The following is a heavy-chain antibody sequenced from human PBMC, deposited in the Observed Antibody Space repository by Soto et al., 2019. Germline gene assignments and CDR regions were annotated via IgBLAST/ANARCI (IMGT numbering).Heavy chain of an antibody. CDR1: GFTFSSYS. V-gene: IGHV3-21*01. CDR3: ARRMVAAYYYYYGMEV. D-gene: IGHD2-15*01. J-gene: IGHJ6*02. CDR2: ISSSSSYI. Sequence: PGGSLRLSCAASGFTFSSYSMNWVRQAPGKGLEWVSSISSSSSYIYYADSVKGRFTISRDNAKNSLYLQMNSLRAEDTAVYYWARRMVAAYYYYYGMEVWGQGTTVTVSS.